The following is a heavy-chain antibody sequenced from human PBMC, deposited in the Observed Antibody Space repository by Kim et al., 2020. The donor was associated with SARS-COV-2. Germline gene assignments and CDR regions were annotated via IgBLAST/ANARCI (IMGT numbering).Heavy chain of an antibody. J-gene: IGHJ4*02. CDR3: ARHGSSYGLSY. CDR2: IYYSGST. V-gene: IGHV4-59*08. D-gene: IGHD5-18*01. CDR1: RGSISTYY. Sequence: SETLSLTCTVSRGSISTYYCSWIRQPPGKGLEWIGYIYYSGSTNYNLSLKSRVTISVDTTKNQFSLKLSSVTAADTAVYYCARHGSSYGLSYWGQGTLVTVSS.